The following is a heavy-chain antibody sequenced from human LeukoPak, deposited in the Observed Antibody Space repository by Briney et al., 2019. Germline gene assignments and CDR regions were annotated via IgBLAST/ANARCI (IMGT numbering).Heavy chain of an antibody. CDR2: ISAYNGNT. Sequence: ASVKVSCKASGYTFTSYGISWVRQAPGQGLEWMGWISAYNGNTNYAQKLQGRVTMTTDTSTSTAYMELRSLRSDDTAVYYCARARILEWLPSYYYMDVWGKGTTVTVSS. CDR3: ARARILEWLPSYYYMDV. J-gene: IGHJ6*03. V-gene: IGHV1-18*01. CDR1: GYTFTSYG. D-gene: IGHD3-3*01.